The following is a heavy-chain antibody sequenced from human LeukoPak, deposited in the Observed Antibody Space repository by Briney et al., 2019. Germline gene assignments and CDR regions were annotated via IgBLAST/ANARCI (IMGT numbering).Heavy chain of an antibody. CDR3: ARSYSSRWYESLDP. V-gene: IGHV4-30-2*01. Sequence: PSQTLSLTCTVSGGSISSGGYYWSWIRQPPGKGLEWIGYIYHSGSTYYNPSLKSRVTISVDRSKNQFSLKLSSVTAADTAVYYCARSYSSRWYESLDPWGQGTLVTVSS. CDR2: IYHSGST. J-gene: IGHJ5*02. D-gene: IGHD6-13*01. CDR1: GGSISSGGYY.